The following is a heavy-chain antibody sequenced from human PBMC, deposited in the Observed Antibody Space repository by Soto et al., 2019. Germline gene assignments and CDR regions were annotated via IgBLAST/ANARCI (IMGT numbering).Heavy chain of an antibody. CDR1: GGSISSSSYY. Sequence: SETLSLTYTVSGGSISSSSYYWGWIRQPPGKGLEWIGSIYYSGSTYYNPSLKSRVTISVDTSKNQFSLKLSSVTAADTAVYYCARLRHGDYAYFQHWGQGTLVTVSS. V-gene: IGHV4-39*01. J-gene: IGHJ1*01. CDR2: IYYSGST. CDR3: ARLRHGDYAYFQH. D-gene: IGHD4-17*01.